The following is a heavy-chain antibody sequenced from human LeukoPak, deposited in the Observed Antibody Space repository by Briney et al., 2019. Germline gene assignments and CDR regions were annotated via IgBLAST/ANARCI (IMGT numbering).Heavy chain of an antibody. J-gene: IGHJ4*02. CDR1: GFTFSSYG. D-gene: IGHD6-19*01. Sequence: GRSLRLSCAASGFTFSSYGMHWVRQAPGKGLEWVAVISYDGSNKYYADSVKGRFTISRDNSKNTLYLQMNSLRAEDTAVYYCAKDDLLYAVAGTVFDYWGQGTLVTVSS. CDR2: ISYDGSNK. CDR3: AKDDLLYAVAGTVFDY. V-gene: IGHV3-30*18.